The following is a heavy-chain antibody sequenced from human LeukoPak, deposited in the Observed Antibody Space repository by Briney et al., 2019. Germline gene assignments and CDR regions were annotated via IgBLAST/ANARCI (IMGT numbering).Heavy chain of an antibody. V-gene: IGHV3-53*01. D-gene: IGHD3-16*01. CDR2: IYSGGSR. J-gene: IGHJ4*02. CDR1: GFTVSSNY. Sequence: GGSLRLSCAASGFTVSSNYMSWVRQAPGKGLEWVSVIYSGGSRYCADSVKGRFSLSRDNSRNALYLQMNSLRADDTAVYYCARSAPLGTHQYYFDYWGQGTLVTVSS. CDR3: ARSAPLGTHQYYFDY.